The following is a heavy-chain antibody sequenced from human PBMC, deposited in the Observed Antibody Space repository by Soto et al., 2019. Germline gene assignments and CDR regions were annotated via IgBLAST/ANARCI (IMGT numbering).Heavy chain of an antibody. V-gene: IGHV3-23*01. CDR1: GFTFSSYA. CDR2: ISDSGATT. Sequence: GGSLRLSCSASGFTFSSYAMSWVRQAPGKGLEWVSAISDSGATTYYADSVKGRFTISRDNSKNTLHLQMNSLRAEDTAIYYCAKSFWYGSDSSYKSFDCWGQGTLVTVSS. J-gene: IGHJ4*02. CDR3: AKSFWYGSDSSYKSFDC. D-gene: IGHD3-10*01.